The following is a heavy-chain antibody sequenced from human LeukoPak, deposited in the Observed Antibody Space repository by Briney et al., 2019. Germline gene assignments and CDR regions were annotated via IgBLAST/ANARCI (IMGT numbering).Heavy chain of an antibody. V-gene: IGHV3-23*01. J-gene: IGHJ6*03. CDR1: GFTLSSYE. CDR3: AKVSYYYYMDV. Sequence: GGSLRLSCIASGFTLSSYEMSWIRQAPGKGLEWVSSVDYSGGDTHYADSVMGRFTISRDNSKNTLYLQTNSLRAEDTAVYYCAKVSYYYYMDVWGKGTTVTVSS. CDR2: VDYSGGDT.